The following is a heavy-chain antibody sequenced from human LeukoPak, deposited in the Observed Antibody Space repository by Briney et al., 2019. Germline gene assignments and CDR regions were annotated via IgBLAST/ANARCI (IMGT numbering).Heavy chain of an antibody. CDR3: GRGNKSFDP. CDR1: GYTFTGYY. CDR2: INPNTGGT. J-gene: IGHJ5*02. Sequence: ASVKVSCKASGYTFTGYYVRWVRQASGQGLEWMGWINPNTGGTNYAQKFQGRVTMTKDTSTNAAYMELNKLTSDDTAVYYCGRGNKSFDPWGQGTLVTVSS. V-gene: IGHV1-2*02.